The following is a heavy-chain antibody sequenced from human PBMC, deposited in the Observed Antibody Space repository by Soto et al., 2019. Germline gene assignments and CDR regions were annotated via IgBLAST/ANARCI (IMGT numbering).Heavy chain of an antibody. CDR3: AKDTTMVRGVIRPPYYFDY. V-gene: IGHV3-23*01. CDR1: GFTFSSYA. D-gene: IGHD3-10*01. J-gene: IGHJ4*02. Sequence: GGSLRLSCAASGFTFSSYAMSWVRQAPGKGLEWVSAISGSGGSTYYADSVKGRFTISRDNSKNTLYLQMNSLRAEDTAVYYCAKDTTMVRGVIRPPYYFDYWGQGTLVTVSS. CDR2: ISGSGGST.